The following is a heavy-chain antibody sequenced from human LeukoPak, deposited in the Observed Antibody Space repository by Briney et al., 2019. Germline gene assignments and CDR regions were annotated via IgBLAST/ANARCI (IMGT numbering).Heavy chain of an antibody. CDR1: GGSFSGFY. J-gene: IGHJ2*01. V-gene: IGHV4-34*01. CDR3: ARYLNWNYRTNRYFDL. D-gene: IGHD1-7*01. CDR2: INHSGST. Sequence: SETLSLTCAVYGGSFSGFYWSWIRQPPGKGLEWIGEINHSGSTNYNPSLKSRVTISVDTSKNQFSLKVSSVTAADTAVYYCARYLNWNYRTNRYFDLWGRGTLVTVSS.